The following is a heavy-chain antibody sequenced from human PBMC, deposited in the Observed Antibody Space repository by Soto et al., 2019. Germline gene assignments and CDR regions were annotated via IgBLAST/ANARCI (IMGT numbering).Heavy chain of an antibody. CDR1: GFTFSSYA. CDR3: ANNSPHQLRYFDWLLNWFDP. CDR2: IGESGSST. Sequence: HPGGSLRLSCAASGFTFSSYAMKWVRQAPGKGLEWVSLIGESGSSTYYADSVKGRFTISRDNSENTLYLQMNSLRAEDTAVYYCANNSPHQLRYFDWLLNWFDPWDQGTLVTVSS. D-gene: IGHD3-9*01. J-gene: IGHJ5*02. V-gene: IGHV3-23*01.